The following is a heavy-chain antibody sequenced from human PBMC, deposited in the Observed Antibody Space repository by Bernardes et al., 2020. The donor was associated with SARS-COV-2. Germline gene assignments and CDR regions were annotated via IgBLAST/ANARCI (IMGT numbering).Heavy chain of an antibody. CDR2: IKTDGSST. Sequence: GGSLRLSCGASGFTFSNYWMHWVRKVPGKGLVWVSRIKTDGSSTSYADSVKGRFTISRDNAKNTLYLQMNSLRVEDTAVYYCARGALSGTYGVGDYWGQGTLVTVSS. V-gene: IGHV3-74*01. CDR3: ARGALSGTYGVGDY. J-gene: IGHJ4*02. CDR1: GFTFSNYW. D-gene: IGHD1-26*01.